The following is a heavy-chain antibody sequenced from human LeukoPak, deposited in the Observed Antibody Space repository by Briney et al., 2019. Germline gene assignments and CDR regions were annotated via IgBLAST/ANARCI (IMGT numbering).Heavy chain of an antibody. CDR1: VYTFTGYY. Sequence: ASVKVSCKSSVYTFTGYYMHWVRQAPGQGLEWMGWINPNSGGTNYAQKFQGRVTMTRDTSISTAYMELSRLRSDDTAVYYCAALGSGSPFYGMDVWGQGTTVTVSS. V-gene: IGHV1-2*02. D-gene: IGHD3-10*01. CDR2: INPNSGGT. CDR3: AALGSGSPFYGMDV. J-gene: IGHJ6*02.